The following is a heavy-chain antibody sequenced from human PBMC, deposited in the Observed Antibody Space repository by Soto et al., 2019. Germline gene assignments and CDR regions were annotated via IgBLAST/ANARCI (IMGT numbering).Heavy chain of an antibody. D-gene: IGHD3-3*01. V-gene: IGHV3-48*02. Sequence: PGGSLRLSCAASGFTFSSYSMSWVRQAPGKGLEWVSYISSSSSTIYCADSVKGRFTISRDNAKNSLYLQMNSLRDEDTAVYYCARDLIFSAADSSPAWGQGTPVTVSS. J-gene: IGHJ4*02. CDR3: ARDLIFSAADSSPA. CDR1: GFTFSSYS. CDR2: ISSSSSTI.